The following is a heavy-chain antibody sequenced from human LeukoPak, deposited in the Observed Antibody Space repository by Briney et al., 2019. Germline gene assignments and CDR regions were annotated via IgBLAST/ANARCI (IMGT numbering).Heavy chain of an antibody. J-gene: IGHJ4*02. Sequence: PGGSLRLSCAASEFAFSTYNMNWVRQAPGKGLEWVSCISTGSSTTYYVDSVKGRFTISRDNVENSLYLQMNSLRDEDTAVYYCARVAAGYSVNYFDCWGQGTLVTVSS. CDR3: ARVAAGYSVNYFDC. CDR2: ISTGSSTT. D-gene: IGHD4-23*01. CDR1: EFAFSTYN. V-gene: IGHV3-48*02.